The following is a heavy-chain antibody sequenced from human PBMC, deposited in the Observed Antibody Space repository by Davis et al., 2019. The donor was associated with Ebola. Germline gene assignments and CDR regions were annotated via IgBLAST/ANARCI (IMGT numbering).Heavy chain of an antibody. CDR1: GFTFDDYV. Sequence: SLRLSCAASGFTFDDYVMHWVRQAPGKGLEWVSGISWNSGSIDYADSVKGRFTISSDNSKNTLSLHMDSLRGDDTAVYYCAKSFLITGSHMSEFRGVDYWGQGTVVTVSS. V-gene: IGHV3-9*01. D-gene: IGHD2-8*02. CDR3: AKSFLITGSHMSEFRGVDY. CDR2: ISWNSGSI. J-gene: IGHJ4*02.